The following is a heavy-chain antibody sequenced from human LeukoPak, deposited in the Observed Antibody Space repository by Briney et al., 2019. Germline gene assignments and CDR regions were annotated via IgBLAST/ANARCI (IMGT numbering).Heavy chain of an antibody. Sequence: GGSLRLSCAASGFTVSSSYMSWVRQAPGKGLEWVSVIYSGGSTYYADSVKGRFTISRDNSKNTMYLQMNSLRAEDTAVYYCGVNSDYWGQGTLVTVSS. D-gene: IGHD4-23*01. CDR1: GFTVSSSY. J-gene: IGHJ4*02. CDR3: GVNSDY. V-gene: IGHV3-53*01. CDR2: IYSGGST.